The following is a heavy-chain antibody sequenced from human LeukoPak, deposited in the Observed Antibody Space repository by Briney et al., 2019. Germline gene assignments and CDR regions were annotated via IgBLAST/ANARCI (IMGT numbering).Heavy chain of an antibody. Sequence: CIRQAPGKGLEWVSGINWNGGSTGYADSVKGRFTISRDNAKNSLYLQMNSLRAEDTALYYCARAVILGAGDAFDIWGQGTMVTVSS. CDR3: ARAVILGAGDAFDI. J-gene: IGHJ3*02. D-gene: IGHD1-26*01. V-gene: IGHV3-20*03. CDR2: INWNGGST.